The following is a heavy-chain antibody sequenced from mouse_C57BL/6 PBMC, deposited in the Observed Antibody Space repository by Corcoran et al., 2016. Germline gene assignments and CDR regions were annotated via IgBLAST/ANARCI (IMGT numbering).Heavy chain of an antibody. CDR2: INPNNGGT. CDR3: AREVLITTVVALDY. J-gene: IGHJ2*01. CDR1: GYTFTDYY. Sequence: EVQLQQSGPELVKPGASVKISCKASGYTFTDYYMNWVKQSHGKSLEWIGDINPNNGGTSYNQKFKGKATLTVDKSSSTAYMELRSLTSEDSAVYYCAREVLITTVVALDYWGQGTTLTVSS. D-gene: IGHD1-1*01. V-gene: IGHV1-26*01.